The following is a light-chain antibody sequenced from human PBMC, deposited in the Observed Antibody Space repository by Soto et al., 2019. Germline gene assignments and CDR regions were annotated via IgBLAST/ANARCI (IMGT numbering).Light chain of an antibody. J-gene: IGKJ1*01. V-gene: IGKV1-39*01. CDR2: AAS. Sequence: DIQMTQSPSSLSASVGDRVTITCRASQNINNYLNWYQQRPGKAPKLLIYAASSLQSGVPSRFSGSGSGTEFTLTISSLQPEDFATYYCQQSYSILWGTCGQGTKVDIK. CDR3: QQSYSILWGT. CDR1: QNINNY.